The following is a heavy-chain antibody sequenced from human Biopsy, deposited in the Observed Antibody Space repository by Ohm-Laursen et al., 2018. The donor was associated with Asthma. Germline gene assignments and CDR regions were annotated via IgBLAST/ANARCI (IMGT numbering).Heavy chain of an antibody. J-gene: IGHJ4*02. D-gene: IGHD4-17*01. CDR3: ASDFPKDYVRYNFQF. V-gene: IGHV1-24*01. Sequence: ASVKVSCKISGYSLTDLSMHWVRQAPGQGLEWMGGHDHEEGGTVNARRFQCRVTMTEDTSTDTAYMELSSLSSDDTAVYYCASDFPKDYVRYNFQFWGQGTLVTVSS. CDR2: HDHEEGGT. CDR1: GYSLTDLS.